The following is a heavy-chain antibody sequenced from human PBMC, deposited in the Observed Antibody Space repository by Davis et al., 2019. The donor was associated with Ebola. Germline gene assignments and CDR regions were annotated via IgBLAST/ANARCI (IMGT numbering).Heavy chain of an antibody. D-gene: IGHD4-17*01. Sequence: ASVKVSCKASGYTFTGYYMHWVRQAPGQGLEWMGWINPNSGGTNYAQKFQGRVTMTRDTSISTAYMELSRLRSDDTAVYYCARQVGYGDYVGWFDPWGQGTLVTVSS. CDR3: ARQVGYGDYVGWFDP. CDR1: GYTFTGYY. CDR2: INPNSGGT. J-gene: IGHJ5*02. V-gene: IGHV1-2*02.